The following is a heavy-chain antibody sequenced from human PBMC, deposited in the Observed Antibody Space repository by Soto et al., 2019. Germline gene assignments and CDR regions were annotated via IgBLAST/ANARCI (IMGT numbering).Heavy chain of an antibody. CDR1: GVPISNSSYY. CDR3: ARHGSN. V-gene: IGHV4-39*01. J-gene: IGHJ4*02. Sequence: SETLSLTCTVSGVPISNSSYYWGWIRRPPGKGLEWIGTIYYSGITYYNPSLKSRVTTSVDTSKNQFSLKLTSVTAADTAVYYCARHGSNWGQGTLVTVSS. CDR2: IYYSGIT.